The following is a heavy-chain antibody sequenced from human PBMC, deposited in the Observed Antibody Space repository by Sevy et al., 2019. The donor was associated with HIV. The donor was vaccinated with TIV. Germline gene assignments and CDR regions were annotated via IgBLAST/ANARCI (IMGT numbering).Heavy chain of an antibody. Sequence: GESLKIYCKGSGYSFTSYWIGWVRQMPGKGLEWMGLIYPSDSDTRYSPSFQGQVTISADKSISTAYLQWSSLKASDTAMYYCARWGYDYVWGSYRELVDYWVQGTLVTVSS. CDR3: ARWGYDYVWGSYRELVDY. D-gene: IGHD3-16*02. CDR2: IYPSDSDT. V-gene: IGHV5-51*01. CDR1: GYSFTSYW. J-gene: IGHJ4*02.